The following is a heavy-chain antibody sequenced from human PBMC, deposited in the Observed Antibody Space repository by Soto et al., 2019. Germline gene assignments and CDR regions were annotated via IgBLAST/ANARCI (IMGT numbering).Heavy chain of an antibody. CDR3: ARGIYFYMDV. Sequence: SETLSLTCAFYGGSFSGYYWSWIRQPPGKGLEWIGEINHSGSTNYNPSLKSRVTISVDTSKNQFSLKLSSVTAADTAVYYCARGIYFYMDVWGRGTTVTVSS. CDR1: GGSFSGYY. D-gene: IGHD3-9*01. V-gene: IGHV4-34*01. J-gene: IGHJ6*03. CDR2: INHSGST.